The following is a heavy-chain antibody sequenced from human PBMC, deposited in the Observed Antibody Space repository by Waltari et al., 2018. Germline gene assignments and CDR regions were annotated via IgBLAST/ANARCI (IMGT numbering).Heavy chain of an antibody. CDR2: IYDSGSA. CDR1: GASVTNGHYY. J-gene: IGHJ4*02. CDR3: ARWAGYCSRASCHLYFDY. V-gene: IGHV4-61*03. Sequence: QLQLQESGPGLVKPSDTLSLTCIVSGASVTNGHYYWSWLRQPPGKGLEWIGYIYDSGSADYTPSLKSRLTMSVDTSKNHFSLRLRSVTAADTAVYYCARWAGYCSRASCHLYFDYWGQGTLVTVSA. D-gene: IGHD2-2*01.